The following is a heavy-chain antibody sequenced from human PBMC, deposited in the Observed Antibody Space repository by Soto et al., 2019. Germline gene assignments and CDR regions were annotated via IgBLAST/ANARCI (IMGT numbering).Heavy chain of an antibody. D-gene: IGHD3-10*01. CDR1: GGSLSSYY. CDR2: IYYSGST. Sequence: SETLSLTCTVSGGSLSSYYWSWIRQPPGKGLEWIGYIYYSGSTNYNPSLKSRVTISVDTSKNQFSLKLSSVTAADTAVYYCARNGLSYYYGSGSYQNWFDPWGQGTLVTVSS. V-gene: IGHV4-59*01. CDR3: ARNGLSYYYGSGSYQNWFDP. J-gene: IGHJ5*02.